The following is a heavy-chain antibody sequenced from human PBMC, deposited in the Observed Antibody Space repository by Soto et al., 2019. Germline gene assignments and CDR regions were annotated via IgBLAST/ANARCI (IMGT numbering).Heavy chain of an antibody. CDR1: GFSFSSYT. D-gene: IGHD5-12*01. J-gene: IGHJ5*02. Sequence: GGSLRLSCAASGFSFSSYTMHWVRQAPGKGLEWVALISYDGSNEYYAGSVKGRFTISRDNSKNTLYLQMSSLSAEDTAVYYCARDVDRTSHLNWFDPWGQGVMVTVSS. CDR3: ARDVDRTSHLNWFDP. V-gene: IGHV3-30-3*01. CDR2: ISYDGSNE.